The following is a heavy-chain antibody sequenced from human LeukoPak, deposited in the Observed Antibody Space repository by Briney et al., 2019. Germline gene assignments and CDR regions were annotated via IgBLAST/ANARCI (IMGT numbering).Heavy chain of an antibody. D-gene: IGHD3-3*01. CDR3: ASGSTDFWSGYYVYWYFDL. CDR2: IYHSGST. Sequence: VKPSETLSLTCTVSGYSINSGYYWGWIRQPPGKGLEWIGSIYHSGSTYYNPSLKSRVTISVDTSKNQFSLKLSSVTAADTAVYYCASGSTDFWSGYYVYWYFDLWGRGTLVTVSS. V-gene: IGHV4-38-2*02. CDR1: GYSINSGYY. J-gene: IGHJ2*01.